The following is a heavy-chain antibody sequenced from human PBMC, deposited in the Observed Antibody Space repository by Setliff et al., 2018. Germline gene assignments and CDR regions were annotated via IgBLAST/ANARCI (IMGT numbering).Heavy chain of an antibody. D-gene: IGHD6-13*01. CDR1: GYTFTGYY. Sequence: GPSVKVSCKASGYTFTGYYMHWVRQAPGQGLEWMGWINPNSGGTNYAQKFQGRVTMTRDTSISTAYMELSRLRSDDTAVYYCARGGGSSSWYDAFDIWGQGTMVTVSS. CDR3: ARGGGSSSWYDAFDI. V-gene: IGHV1-2*02. CDR2: INPNSGGT. J-gene: IGHJ3*02.